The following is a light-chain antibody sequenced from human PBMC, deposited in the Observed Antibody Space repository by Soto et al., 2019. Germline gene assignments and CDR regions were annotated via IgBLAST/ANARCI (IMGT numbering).Light chain of an antibody. Sequence: DIQMTQSPSTLSASVGDRVTITCRASQSISSWLAWHQQKPGKAPKLLISKASSLESGVPSRFSGSGSGTEFTLTISSLHPDDFATYYCQQYNSRRTFGQGTRVEIK. J-gene: IGKJ1*01. CDR2: KAS. V-gene: IGKV1-5*03. CDR1: QSISSW. CDR3: QQYNSRRT.